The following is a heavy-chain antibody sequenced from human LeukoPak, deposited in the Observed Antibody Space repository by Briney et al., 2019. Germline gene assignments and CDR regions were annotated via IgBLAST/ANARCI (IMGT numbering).Heavy chain of an antibody. J-gene: IGHJ4*02. CDR3: ARDGSESSSWYY. D-gene: IGHD6-13*01. CDR2: IYSGGST. Sequence: PGGSLRLSCAASGFTFSSNYMSWVRQAPGKGLEGVSVIYSGGSTYYSDSVTGRFTISRHNSKNTLYLQMNSLRAEDTAVYYCARDGSESSSWYYWGQGTLVTVSS. V-gene: IGHV3-53*01. CDR1: GFTFSSNY.